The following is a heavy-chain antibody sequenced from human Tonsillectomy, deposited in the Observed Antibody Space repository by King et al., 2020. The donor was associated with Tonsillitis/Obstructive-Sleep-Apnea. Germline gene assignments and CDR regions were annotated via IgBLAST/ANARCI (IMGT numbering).Heavy chain of an antibody. CDR1: GFTFSSYG. CDR2: ISYDGSNK. CDR3: AKDGGGEYSNLMGVGDY. Sequence: VQLVESGGGVVQPGRSLRLSCAASGFTFSSYGMHWVRQAPGKGLEWVAVISYDGSNKYYADSVKGRFTISRDNSKNTLYLQMNSLRAEDTAVYYCAKDGGGEYSNLMGVGDYWGQGTLVTVSS. J-gene: IGHJ4*02. D-gene: IGHD4-11*01. V-gene: IGHV3-30*18.